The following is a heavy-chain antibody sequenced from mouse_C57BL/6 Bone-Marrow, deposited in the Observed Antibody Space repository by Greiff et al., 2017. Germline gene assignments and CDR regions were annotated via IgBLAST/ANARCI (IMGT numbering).Heavy chain of an antibody. CDR3: ARQNKGYFDV. J-gene: IGHJ1*03. V-gene: IGHV5-15*01. CDR2: ISNLAYSI. Sequence: EVKVVESGGGLVQPGGSLKLSCAAYGFTFSDYGMAWVRQAPRKGPEWVAFISNLAYSIYYADTVTGRFTISRENAKNTLYLEMSSLRSEDTAMYYCARQNKGYFDVWGTGTTVTVSS. CDR1: GFTFSDYG.